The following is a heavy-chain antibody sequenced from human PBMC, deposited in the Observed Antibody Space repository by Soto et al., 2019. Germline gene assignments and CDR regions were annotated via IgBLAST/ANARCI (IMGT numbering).Heavy chain of an antibody. V-gene: IGHV4-30-2*01. CDR2: IYHNGDT. CDR1: GDPVSSGGHS. Sequence: SETLSLTCAVSGDPVSSGGHSWSWIRQPPGKGLEWIGYIYHNGDTHYDSSLKSRVSISVDMSKNQFSLRLSSVTAADTAVYYCARGGNYGPFEYWGEGTPVTVSS. D-gene: IGHD3-22*01. CDR3: ARGGNYGPFEY. J-gene: IGHJ4*02.